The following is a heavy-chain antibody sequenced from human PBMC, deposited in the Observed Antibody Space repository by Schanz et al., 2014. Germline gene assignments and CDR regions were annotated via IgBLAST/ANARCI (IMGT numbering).Heavy chain of an antibody. Sequence: VQLVESGGGVVQPGKSLRLSCAASGFTFSSYAMSWVRQAPGKGLEWVSYISGSSRTIYYADSMKGRFTVSRDNAKNSLFLQMNSLRPEDTAVYYCAKDAPYPFDLWGRGTLITVSS. V-gene: IGHV3-48*01. CDR3: AKDAPYPFDL. CDR2: ISGSSRTI. J-gene: IGHJ2*01. CDR1: GFTFSSYA.